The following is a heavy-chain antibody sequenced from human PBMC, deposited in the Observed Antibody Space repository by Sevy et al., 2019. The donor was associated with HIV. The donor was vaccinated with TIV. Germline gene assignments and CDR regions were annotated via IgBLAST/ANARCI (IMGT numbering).Heavy chain of an antibody. Sequence: GGSLRLSCAASGFTFSSYEMNWVRQAPGKGLVWVSYVSSSADTIHYADSVRGRFTISRDNAKKSLYLQMNSLRAEDTAVYYCAKRGGQYDLGMDVWGQGTTVTVSS. CDR2: VSSSADTI. D-gene: IGHD3-3*01. J-gene: IGHJ6*02. V-gene: IGHV3-48*03. CDR1: GFTFSSYE. CDR3: AKRGGQYDLGMDV.